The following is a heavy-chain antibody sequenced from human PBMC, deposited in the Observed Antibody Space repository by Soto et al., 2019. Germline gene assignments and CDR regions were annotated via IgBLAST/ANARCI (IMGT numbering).Heavy chain of an antibody. J-gene: IGHJ4*02. CDR2: IYYSGST. Sequence: PSETLSLTCTVSGGSISSGDYYWSWIRQPPGKGLEWIGYIYYSGSTYYNPSLKSRVTISVDTSKNQFSLKLSSVTAADTAVYYCARGLDYSNYFDYWGQGTLVTVSS. CDR3: ARGLDYSNYFDY. CDR1: GGSISSGDYY. D-gene: IGHD4-4*01. V-gene: IGHV4-30-4*01.